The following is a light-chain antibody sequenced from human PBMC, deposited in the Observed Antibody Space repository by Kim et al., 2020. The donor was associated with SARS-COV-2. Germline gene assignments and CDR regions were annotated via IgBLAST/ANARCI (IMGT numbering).Light chain of an antibody. J-gene: IGKJ4*01. CDR3: MQALQTPLT. V-gene: IGKV2-28*01. CDR2: LGS. CDR1: QSLLYSNGYNY. Sequence: DIVMTQSPLSLPVTPGEPASISCRSSQSLLYSNGYNYLDWYLQKPGQSPQLLIYLGSNRASGVPDRFSGSGSGTDFTLKISRVEADDVGVYYCMQALQTPLTFGGGTKLEI.